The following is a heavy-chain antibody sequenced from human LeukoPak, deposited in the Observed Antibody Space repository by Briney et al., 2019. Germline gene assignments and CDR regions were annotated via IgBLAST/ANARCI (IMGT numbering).Heavy chain of an antibody. J-gene: IGHJ1*01. CDR1: GFTFSSYA. CDR2: IRGSGHST. V-gene: IGHV3-23*01. Sequence: HPGGSLRLSCAASGFTFSSYAMSWVRQAPGKGLEWVSAIRGSGHSTYYADSVKGRFAISRDDSKNTLYLQMNSLRAEDTAVYYCAKASRNCSRTSCYEYFQHWGQGTLVTVSS. D-gene: IGHD2-2*01. CDR3: AKASRNCSRTSCYEYFQH.